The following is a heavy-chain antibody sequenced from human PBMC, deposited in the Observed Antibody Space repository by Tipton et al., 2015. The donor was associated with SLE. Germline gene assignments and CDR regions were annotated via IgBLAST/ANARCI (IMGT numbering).Heavy chain of an antibody. D-gene: IGHD3-16*02. V-gene: IGHV3-13*01. Sequence: SLRLSCAASGFTFSSYDIHWVRQATGKGLEWVSASDTSGGAAYADSVKGRFTISRENAKSSLSLQMNSLRAGDTAVYYCARDLSTTAFEGSYFDNWGQGTLVTVSS. CDR1: GFTFSSYD. J-gene: IGHJ4*02. CDR3: ARDLSTTAFEGSYFDN. CDR2: SDTSGGA.